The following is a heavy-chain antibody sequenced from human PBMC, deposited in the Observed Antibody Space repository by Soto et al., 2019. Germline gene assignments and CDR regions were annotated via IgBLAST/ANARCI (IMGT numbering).Heavy chain of an antibody. J-gene: IGHJ4*02. CDR2: IYYNGNT. D-gene: IGHD1-26*01. V-gene: IGHV4-59*01. Sequence: SETLSLTCAVYGGSFSGYYWSWIRQPPGKGLEWIGNIYYNGNTDYNPSLKSRVTISVDTSKNQFSLTLNSVTAADTAVYYCARTNNLGQWAAWYWGQGTLVTVSS. CDR1: GGSFSGYY. CDR3: ARTNNLGQWAAWY.